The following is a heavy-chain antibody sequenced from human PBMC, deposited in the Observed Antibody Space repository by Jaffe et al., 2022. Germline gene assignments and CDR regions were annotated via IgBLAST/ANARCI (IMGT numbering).Heavy chain of an antibody. V-gene: IGHV3-21*02. CDR2: ITKTSDYT. CDR3: ASDRGVRTGFPGAFDI. CDR1: GFPFSTAP. D-gene: IGHD2-8*01. J-gene: IGHJ3*02. Sequence: EVQLVESGGGLVKPGGSLRLSCAASGFPFSTAPMNWARQVPGKGLEWVSSITKTSDYTYYADSVKGRFTISRDNAKNSLYLQMDSLRAEDTAVYYCASDRGVRTGFPGAFDIWGQGTMVTVSS.